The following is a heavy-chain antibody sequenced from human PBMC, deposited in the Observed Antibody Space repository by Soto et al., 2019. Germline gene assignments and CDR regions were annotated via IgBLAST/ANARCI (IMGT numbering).Heavy chain of an antibody. CDR3: ARSELEKNSYYYYGMDV. V-gene: IGHV4-31*03. J-gene: IGHJ6*02. CDR2: IYFSGST. Sequence: KPSETLSLTCTVSGGSISSGGYYWSWIRQHPGKCLECIGYIYFSGSTYYNPSLKSRVTISVDTSNNQFSLKLSSVTAADTAVYYCARSELEKNSYYYYGMDVWGQGTTVTVSS. D-gene: IGHD1-1*01. CDR1: GGSISSGGYY.